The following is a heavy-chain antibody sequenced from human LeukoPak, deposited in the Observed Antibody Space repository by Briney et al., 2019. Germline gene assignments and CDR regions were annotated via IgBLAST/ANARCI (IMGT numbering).Heavy chain of an antibody. V-gene: IGHV3-23*01. CDR2: ISGSGGST. Sequence: GGSLRLSCAASGFTFSSYAMRWVRQAPGKGLEWVSGISGSGGSTHYADSVKGRFTISRDNSKNTLYLQMNSLRAEDTAVYYCAKGEGYSYGLQDYWRQGTLVTVSS. J-gene: IGHJ4*02. CDR3: AKGEGYSYGLQDY. D-gene: IGHD5-18*01. CDR1: GFTFSSYA.